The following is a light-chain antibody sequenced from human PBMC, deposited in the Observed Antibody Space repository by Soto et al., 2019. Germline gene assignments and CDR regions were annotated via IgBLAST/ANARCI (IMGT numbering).Light chain of an antibody. J-gene: IGLJ1*01. CDR3: SSYTSSSPLYV. CDR2: EVS. V-gene: IGLV2-14*01. Sequence: QSALTQPASVSGSPGQSITISCTGTSSDVGGYNYVSWYQQHPGKAPKLMIYEVSNRPSGVSNRFSGSESGNTASLTISGLQAEDGADYYCSSYTSSSPLYVFGTGTKVTVL. CDR1: SSDVGGYNY.